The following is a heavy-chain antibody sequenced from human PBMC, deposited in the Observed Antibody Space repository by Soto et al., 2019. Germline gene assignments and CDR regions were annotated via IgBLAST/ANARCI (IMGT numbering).Heavy chain of an antibody. D-gene: IGHD6-13*01. V-gene: IGHV3-15*07. Sequence: EVQLVESGGGLVKPGGSLRLSCAASGFTFSNAWMNWVRQAPGKGLEWVGRIKSKTDDGTTDYAAPVKGRFTISRDDSKNTLYLQMNSMKTEDSAVYYCTTESRNSSSGFDYYGMDVWCQGTTVTVSS. J-gene: IGHJ6*02. CDR1: GFTFSNAW. CDR2: IKSKTDDGTT. CDR3: TTESRNSSSGFDYYGMDV.